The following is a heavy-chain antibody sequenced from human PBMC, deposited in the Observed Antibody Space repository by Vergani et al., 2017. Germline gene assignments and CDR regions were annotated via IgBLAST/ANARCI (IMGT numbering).Heavy chain of an antibody. CDR2: ISPYNHKT. CDR1: GYTFVNHT. V-gene: IGHV1-18*04. Sequence: QAQLGQSDSEVKKPGDSVTLSSKTSGYTFVNHTITWVRQAPGQGLEWMGWISPYNHKTLYSQKVEGRVTMTTDTSSSTVFLELRRLTSDDTAIYYCARSQMATNDFDLWGRGTLVTVSS. J-gene: IGHJ4*02. CDR3: ARSQMATNDFDL. D-gene: IGHD5-24*01.